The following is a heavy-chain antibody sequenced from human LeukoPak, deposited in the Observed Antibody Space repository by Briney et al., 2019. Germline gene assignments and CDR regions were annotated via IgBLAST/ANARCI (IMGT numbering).Heavy chain of an antibody. D-gene: IGHD6-13*01. J-gene: IGHJ4*02. CDR3: ASASSHRIAAGGDY. CDR1: GFTLSNYW. Sequence: GGSLRLSCAASGFTLSNYWMHWVRQTPGKGLVWVSRINSDGSSRNYADSVKGRFTISRDNAKNTLYLQMNSLRAEDTAVYYCASASSHRIAAGGDYWGQGTLVTVSS. CDR2: INSDGSSR. V-gene: IGHV3-74*01.